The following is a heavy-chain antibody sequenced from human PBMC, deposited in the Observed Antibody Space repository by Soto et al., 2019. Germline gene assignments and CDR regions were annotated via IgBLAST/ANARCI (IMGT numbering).Heavy chain of an antibody. D-gene: IGHD2-21*02. J-gene: IGHJ4*02. CDR3: ARSPMGLLFRYYFDY. V-gene: IGHV4-34*01. Sequence: QVQLQQWGAGLLKPSETLSLTCAVYGGSFSGYYWSWIRQPPGKGLEWIGQINHSGRTNYNPSLKSRVHISVDTSKNQFSLKLSSVTAADTAVYYCARSPMGLLFRYYFDYWGQGTLVTVSS. CDR1: GGSFSGYY. CDR2: INHSGRT.